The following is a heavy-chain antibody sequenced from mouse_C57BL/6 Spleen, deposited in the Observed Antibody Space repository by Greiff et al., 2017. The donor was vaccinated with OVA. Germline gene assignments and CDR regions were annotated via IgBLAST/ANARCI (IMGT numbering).Heavy chain of an antibody. Sequence: QVQLQQSGAELVKPGASVKLSCKASGYTFTEYTIHWVKQRSGQGLEWIGWFYPGSGSIKYNEKFKDKATLTADKSSSTVYMELSRLTSEVSAVYYCARHIHITTVVATWGYYFDYWGQGTTLTVSS. CDR2: FYPGSGSI. CDR1: GYTFTEYT. J-gene: IGHJ2*01. V-gene: IGHV1-62-2*01. D-gene: IGHD1-1*01. CDR3: ARHIHITTVVATWGYYFDY.